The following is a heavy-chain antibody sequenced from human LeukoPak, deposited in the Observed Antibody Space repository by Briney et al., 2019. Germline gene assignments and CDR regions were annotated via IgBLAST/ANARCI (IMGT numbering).Heavy chain of an antibody. CDR3: ARGKYSSGWYLNYYMDV. Sequence: PSETLSLTCTVSGGSLSSGGYYWSWIRQHPGKGLEWIGYIYYSGSTNYNPSLKSRVTISVDTSKNQFSLKLSSVTAADTAVYYCARGKYSSGWYLNYYMDVWGKGTTVTVSS. CDR1: GGSLSSGGYY. V-gene: IGHV4-61*08. J-gene: IGHJ6*03. D-gene: IGHD6-19*01. CDR2: IYYSGST.